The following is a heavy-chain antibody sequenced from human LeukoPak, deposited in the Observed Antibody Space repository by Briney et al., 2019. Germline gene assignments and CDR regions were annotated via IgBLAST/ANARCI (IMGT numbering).Heavy chain of an antibody. J-gene: IGHJ6*02. CDR2: IYYSGST. Sequence: SETLSLTCTVSGGSISSYYWSWIRQPPGKGLEWIGYIYYSGSTNYNPSLKSRVTISVDTSKNQFSLKLSSVTAADTAVYYCARDIVLTYGMDVWGQGTTVTVSS. CDR3: ARDIVLTYGMDV. V-gene: IGHV4-59*01. CDR1: GGSISSYY. D-gene: IGHD2-8*02.